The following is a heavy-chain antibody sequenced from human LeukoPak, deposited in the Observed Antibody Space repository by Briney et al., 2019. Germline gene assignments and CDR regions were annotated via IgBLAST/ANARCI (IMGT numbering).Heavy chain of an antibody. CDR2: INTDTGKP. V-gene: IGHV7-4-1*02. D-gene: IGHD2-2*01. Sequence: ASVKVSCKASGHTSTTYAIHWVRQAPGQGLEWMGWINTDTGKPTYAQGFTGRFVFSLDTSVSTAYLQISSLQAADTAVYYCARFPHPYCSSAGCPNWLDPWGQGTLVTVSS. CDR1: GHTSTTYA. J-gene: IGHJ5*02. CDR3: ARFPHPYCSSAGCPNWLDP.